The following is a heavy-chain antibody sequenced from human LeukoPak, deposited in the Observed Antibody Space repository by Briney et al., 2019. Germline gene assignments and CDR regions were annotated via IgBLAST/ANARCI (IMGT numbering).Heavy chain of an antibody. Sequence: GGSLRLSCAASGFTFSSYSFNWVRQAPGKGLEWVLCISSSTSYIYYADSVRGRFTISRDNAKNSLYLQMNSLRVEDTAVYYCARAPGYYGDPFDYWGQGTLVTVSS. CDR3: ARAPGYYGDPFDY. D-gene: IGHD4-17*01. J-gene: IGHJ4*02. CDR1: GFTFSSYS. CDR2: ISSSTSYI. V-gene: IGHV3-21*01.